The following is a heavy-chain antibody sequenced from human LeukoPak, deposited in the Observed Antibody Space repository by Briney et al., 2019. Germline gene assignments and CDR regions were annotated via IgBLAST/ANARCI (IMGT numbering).Heavy chain of an antibody. CDR2: IYYSGST. V-gene: IGHV4-59*08. CDR3: ARHRSGWLQSSFDY. Sequence: GSLRLSCAASGFTFSSYAMSWVRQAPGKGLEWIGYIYYSGSTNYNPSLKSRVTISVDTSKNQFSLKLSSVTAADTAVYYCARHRSGWLQSSFDYWGQGTLVTVSS. J-gene: IGHJ4*02. D-gene: IGHD5-24*01. CDR1: GFTFSSYA.